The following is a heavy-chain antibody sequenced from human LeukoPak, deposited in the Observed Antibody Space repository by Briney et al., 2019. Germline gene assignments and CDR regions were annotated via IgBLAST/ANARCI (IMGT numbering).Heavy chain of an antibody. Sequence: ASVKVSCKASGYTFSGTGWYLYWLRQAPGQGLECMGWIYPYTGATHYAQKFQGRVAMTRDTSISTAYLELRRLRPGDTAVYYCVRGHTRGYYGMDVWGQGTTVTVSS. CDR3: VRGHTRGYYGMDV. CDR1: GYTFSGTGWY. D-gene: IGHD2-2*02. CDR2: IYPYTGAT. J-gene: IGHJ6*02. V-gene: IGHV1-2*02.